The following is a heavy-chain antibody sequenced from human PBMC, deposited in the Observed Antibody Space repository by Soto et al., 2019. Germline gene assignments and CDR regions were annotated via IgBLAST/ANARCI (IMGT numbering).Heavy chain of an antibody. J-gene: IGHJ4*02. CDR3: AKGRYYYDSSGYSTYFDY. Sequence: SLRLSCAASGFTFSSYAMSWVRQAPGKGLEWVSAISGSGGSTYYADSVKGRFTISRDNSKNTLYLQMNSLRAEDTAVYYCAKGRYYYDSSGYSTYFDYWGQGTLVTVSS. CDR2: ISGSGGST. V-gene: IGHV3-23*01. CDR1: GFTFSSYA. D-gene: IGHD3-22*01.